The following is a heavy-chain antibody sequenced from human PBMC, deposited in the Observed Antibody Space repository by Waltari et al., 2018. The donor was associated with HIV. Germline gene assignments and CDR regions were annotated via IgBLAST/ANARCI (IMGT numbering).Heavy chain of an antibody. J-gene: IGHJ5*02. D-gene: IGHD3-22*01. Sequence: QVQLVQSGAEVKKPGASVKVSCKASGYTFTSYDINWVRQTTGQGLEWMGWMNPNSGNTGYAQKFQGRVTMTRNTSISTAYMELSSLRSEDTAVYYCARGPPGDITMIVALWFDPWGQGTLVTVSS. V-gene: IGHV1-8*01. CDR1: GYTFTSYD. CDR3: ARGPPGDITMIVALWFDP. CDR2: MNPNSGNT.